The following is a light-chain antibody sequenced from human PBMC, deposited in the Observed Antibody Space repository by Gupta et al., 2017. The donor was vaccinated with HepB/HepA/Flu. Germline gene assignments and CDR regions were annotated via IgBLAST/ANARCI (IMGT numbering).Light chain of an antibody. Sequence: SPELTQPPSVSVSPGQTARITCSGDVLPNQYAYWYQQKPGQAPVLIVYKDTERPPGTPERFSGSSSGATVTLTISGVQAEDEADYYCQSADSSGTFYVFGTGTKV. V-gene: IGLV3-25*03. CDR3: QSADSSGTFYV. CDR1: VLPNQY. CDR2: KDT. J-gene: IGLJ1*01.